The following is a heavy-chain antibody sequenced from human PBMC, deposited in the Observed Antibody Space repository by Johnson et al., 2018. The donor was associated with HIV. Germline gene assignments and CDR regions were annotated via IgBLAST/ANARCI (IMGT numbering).Heavy chain of an antibody. CDR1: GFTFSSYG. CDR3: ARAGYSSSWYHDAFDI. D-gene: IGHD6-13*01. V-gene: IGHV3-NL1*01. J-gene: IGHJ3*02. CDR2: IYSGGNT. Sequence: VQLVESGGGVVQPGGSLRLSCAASGFTFSSYGMHWVRQAPGKGLEWVSVIYSGGNTYYADSVKGRFTISRDNSKDTLYLQMNSLRSEDTAVYYCARAGYSSSWYHDAFDIWGQGTMVTVSS.